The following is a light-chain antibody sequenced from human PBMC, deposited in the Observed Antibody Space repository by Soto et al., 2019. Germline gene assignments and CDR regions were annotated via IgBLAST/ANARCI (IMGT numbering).Light chain of an antibody. J-gene: IGKJ1*01. Sequence: EIVLPQSPGTLSLSPGERATLSCRASQSVSSSYLAWYQQKPGQAPRLLIYGASSRATGIPDRFSGSGPGTDFTLTISRLEPEDFAVYYCQQYGSTPRTFGQGIKLDIK. CDR1: QSVSSSY. CDR2: GAS. CDR3: QQYGSTPRT. V-gene: IGKV3-20*01.